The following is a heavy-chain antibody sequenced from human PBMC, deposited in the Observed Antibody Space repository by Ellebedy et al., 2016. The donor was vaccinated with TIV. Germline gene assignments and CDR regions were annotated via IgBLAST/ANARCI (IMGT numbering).Heavy chain of an antibody. CDR1: GFTFSTYS. V-gene: IGHV3-48*04. CDR3: ARDHCGGDCYTYWYFDL. CDR2: ISSSIGTT. J-gene: IGHJ2*01. Sequence: PGGSLRLSCAASGFTFSTYSMNWVRQAPGKGLEWVSYISSSIGTTYYADSVKGRFTISRDNAKTSLYLQINSLRVEDAAVYYCARDHCGGDCYTYWYFDLWGRGTLVTVSS. D-gene: IGHD2-21*02.